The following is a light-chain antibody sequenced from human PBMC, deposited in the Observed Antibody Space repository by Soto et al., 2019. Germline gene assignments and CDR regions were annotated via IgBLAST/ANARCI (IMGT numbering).Light chain of an antibody. CDR1: QSVSSN. CDR3: QQYNSWPQA. Sequence: EIVLTQSPATLSVSPGERATLSCRASQSVSSNLAWYHQKPGQAPSLLIYGASTRATGIPARFSGSGSWTEFTLTISSLQSEDFAVYYCQQYNSWPQAFGQGTKVEIK. J-gene: IGKJ1*01. V-gene: IGKV3-15*01. CDR2: GAS.